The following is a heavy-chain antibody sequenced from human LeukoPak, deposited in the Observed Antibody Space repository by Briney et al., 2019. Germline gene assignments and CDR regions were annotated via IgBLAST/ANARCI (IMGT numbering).Heavy chain of an antibody. CDR3: AKRGFQGYMDV. CDR1: GFTFRGFL. CDR2: IIADGELP. J-gene: IGHJ6*04. V-gene: IGHV3-23*01. Sequence: GGSLRLSCEASGFTFRGFLMHWVRQAPGKGLEWASSIIADGELPYYAASVKGRFTISRDNSKNTLNLQMSSLRAEDTALYYCAKRGFQGYMDVWGTGSTVIVSS. D-gene: IGHD1-26*01.